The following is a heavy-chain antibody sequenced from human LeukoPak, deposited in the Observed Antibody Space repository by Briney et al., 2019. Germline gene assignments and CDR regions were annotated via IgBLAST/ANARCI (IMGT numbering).Heavy chain of an antibody. Sequence: GPGRCLRPSCDTSGLTFVDFGFGWVRPAPGEGLEWIFGINWDGSITAYADSVKGRFTMSRDHAKNSLYLQMNSLKAEDTAVYYCARTSFPGYYDSSGYYYDYYYMDIWGKGTTVTVSS. CDR2: INWDGSIT. D-gene: IGHD3-22*01. CDR3: ARTSFPGYYDSSGYYYDYYYMDI. V-gene: IGHV3-20*04. J-gene: IGHJ6*03. CDR1: GLTFVDFG.